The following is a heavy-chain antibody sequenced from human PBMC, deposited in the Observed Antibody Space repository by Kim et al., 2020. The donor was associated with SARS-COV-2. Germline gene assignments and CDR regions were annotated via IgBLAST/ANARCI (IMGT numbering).Heavy chain of an antibody. CDR2: T. D-gene: IGHD2-15*01. Sequence: TRYSPSFQGQVTISADKSISTAYLQWSSLKASDTAMYYCASSFSGGMCYGYWGQGTLVTVSS. V-gene: IGHV5-51*01. CDR3: ASSFSGGMCYGY. J-gene: IGHJ4*02.